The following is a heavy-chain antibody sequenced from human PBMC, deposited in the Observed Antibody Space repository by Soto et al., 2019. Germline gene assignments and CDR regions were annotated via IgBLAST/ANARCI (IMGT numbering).Heavy chain of an antibody. D-gene: IGHD3-22*01. CDR3: TRVIAADIYDSRGSHSLVSYFDL. CDR2: IYPGDSET. J-gene: IGHJ2*01. Sequence: LGESLKISCKGSGYNFTTYWIGWVRQMPGKGLKWMAIIYPGDSETRYSPSFQGQVTISTDNSITTAFLQWGSLKASDTAMYYCTRVIAADIYDSRGSHSLVSYFDLWGRGXLVTVSS. V-gene: IGHV5-51*01. CDR1: GYNFTTYW.